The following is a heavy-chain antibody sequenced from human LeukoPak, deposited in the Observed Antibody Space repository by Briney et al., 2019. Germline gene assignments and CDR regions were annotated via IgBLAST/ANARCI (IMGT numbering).Heavy chain of an antibody. CDR1: GGSISSYY. D-gene: IGHD2-21*02. CDR2: IHASGST. Sequence: PSETLSLTCTVSGGSISSYYWTWIRQPAGKGPEWIGRIHASGSTNYNPSLKSRVNMSVDTFKNQFSLKLNSVTAADTAVYYCARVTDPRYNWFDPWGQGTLVTVSS. J-gene: IGHJ5*02. V-gene: IGHV4-4*07. CDR3: ARVTDPRYNWFDP.